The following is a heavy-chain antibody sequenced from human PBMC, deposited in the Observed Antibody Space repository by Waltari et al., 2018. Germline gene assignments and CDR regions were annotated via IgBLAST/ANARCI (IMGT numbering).Heavy chain of an antibody. V-gene: IGHV4-34*01. Sequence: QVQLQQWGAGLLKPSETLSLTCAVYGGSFSGYYWSWIRQPPGKGLEWIGEINHSGSTNYNPSLKSRVTISVDTSKNQFSLKLSSVTAADTAVYYCARGQVYGMDVWGQGTTVTVSS. CDR3: ARGQVYGMDV. CDR1: GGSFSGYY. J-gene: IGHJ6*02. CDR2: INHSGST.